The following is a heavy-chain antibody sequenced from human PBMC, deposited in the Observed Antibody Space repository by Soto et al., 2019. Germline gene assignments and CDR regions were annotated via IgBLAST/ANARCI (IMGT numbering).Heavy chain of an antibody. Sequence: PVGSLRLSCAASGFSVSVSYMRWVRQAPGKGLEWVSLIYSTGETYYTDSVKGRFTISRDNSKNTLYLQMNSLRAADTALYYCARDRHCDTTRCFGLWGQGTLVTVSS. D-gene: IGHD2-2*01. CDR3: ARDRHCDTTRCFGL. CDR1: GFSVSVSY. V-gene: IGHV3-66*01. J-gene: IGHJ4*02. CDR2: IYSTGET.